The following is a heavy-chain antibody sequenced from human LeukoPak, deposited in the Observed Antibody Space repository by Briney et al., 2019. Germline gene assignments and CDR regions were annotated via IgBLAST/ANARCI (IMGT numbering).Heavy chain of an antibody. CDR2: INPSGGST. CDR1: GYTFTSYY. J-gene: IGHJ5*02. Sequence: ASVKVSCKASGYTFTSYYMHWVRQAPGQGLEWMGIINPSGGSTSYAQKFQGRVTMTRDTSTSTVYMELSSLRSEDTAVYYCARDRNYYDSSGSPNNWLDPWGQGTLVTVSS. CDR3: ARDRNYYDSSGSPNNWLDP. V-gene: IGHV1-46*01. D-gene: IGHD3-22*01.